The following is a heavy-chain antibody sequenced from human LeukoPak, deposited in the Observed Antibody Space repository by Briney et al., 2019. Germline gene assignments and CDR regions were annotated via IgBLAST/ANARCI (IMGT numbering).Heavy chain of an antibody. V-gene: IGHV3-23*01. Sequence: GGSLRLSCAASGFAFSDYAISWVRQAPGKGLEWVSAIIDSGGATYYAGSVKGRFTISRDNSKNTVYLQMNSLRGDDSAKYYCAKAYTRSWYAAFDFWGQGTMVAISS. J-gene: IGHJ3*01. CDR3: AKAYTRSWYAAFDF. CDR1: GFAFSDYA. D-gene: IGHD6-13*01. CDR2: IIDSGGAT.